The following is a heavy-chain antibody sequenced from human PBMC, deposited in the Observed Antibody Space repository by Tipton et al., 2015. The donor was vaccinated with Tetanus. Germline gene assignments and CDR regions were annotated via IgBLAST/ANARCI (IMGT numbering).Heavy chain of an antibody. V-gene: IGHV4-59*12. CDR1: GASISNFY. D-gene: IGHD1-1*01. Sequence: LRLSCTVSGASISNFYWSWIRQPPGKGLEWIAYVSSSGRTNYNPSLKSRVTISVDTSSSQFSLRLTSVTAADTAVYFCAGLTTPFNTFDLWGQGRLVTVSS. CDR2: VSSSGRT. CDR3: AGLTTPFNTFDL. J-gene: IGHJ3*01.